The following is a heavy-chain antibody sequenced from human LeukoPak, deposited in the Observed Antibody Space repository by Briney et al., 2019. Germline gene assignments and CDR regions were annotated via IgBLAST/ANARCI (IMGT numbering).Heavy chain of an antibody. D-gene: IGHD1-1*01. CDR3: ARRPVTLTTGTTGDWFDP. Sequence: GSSVKVSCKASGGTFSSYAISWVRQAPGQGLEWMGGIIPIFGTANYAQKFQGRVTITADESTSTAYMELSSLRSEDTAVYYCARRPVTLTTGTTGDWFDPWGQGTLSPSPQ. V-gene: IGHV1-69*01. CDR1: GGTFSSYA. J-gene: IGHJ5*02. CDR2: IIPIFGTA.